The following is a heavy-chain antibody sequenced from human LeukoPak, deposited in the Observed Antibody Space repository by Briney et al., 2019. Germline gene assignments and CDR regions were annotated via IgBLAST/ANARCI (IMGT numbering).Heavy chain of an antibody. CDR3: ARPRGSGWYGAFDV. Sequence: SGTLSLTCTVSGGSISSYYWSWIRQPPGKGLEWMGYMYYSGSTKYNPSLKSRVTISADTSKNQLSLKLSSVTAADTAFYYCARPRGSGWYGAFDVWGQGTMVSVSS. V-gene: IGHV4-59*01. CDR2: MYYSGST. J-gene: IGHJ3*01. CDR1: GGSISSYY. D-gene: IGHD6-19*01.